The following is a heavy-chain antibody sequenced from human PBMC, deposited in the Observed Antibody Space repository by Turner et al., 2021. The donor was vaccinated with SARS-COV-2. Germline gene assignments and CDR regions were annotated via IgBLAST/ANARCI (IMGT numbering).Heavy chain of an antibody. CDR2: IIPLVRTA. D-gene: IGHD2-8*02. Sequence: QVQLVQSGAEVKKPGSSVKVSCKASGGTFSSYAISWVRQAPGQGLEWMGGIIPLVRTANYAQKFPGRVTITADESTSTAYMELSSLRSEDTAVYYCARDRLGNCTADSGDYGMDVWGQGTTVTVSS. CDR3: ARDRLGNCTADSGDYGMDV. V-gene: IGHV1-69*01. CDR1: GGTFSSYA. J-gene: IGHJ6*02.